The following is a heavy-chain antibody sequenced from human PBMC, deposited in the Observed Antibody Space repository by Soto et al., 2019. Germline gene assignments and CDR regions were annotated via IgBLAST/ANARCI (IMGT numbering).Heavy chain of an antibody. J-gene: IGHJ4*01. CDR2: IYYSGST. CDR3: ARISAVLWSGGPDFDY. CDR1: GGSISSSRYS. D-gene: IGHD3-3*01. Sequence: PSETLSLTCTVPGGSISSSRYSWGWIRQPPGKGLEWIGSIYYSGSTYYNPSLKSRVTISVDTSKNQFSLKLSSVTAADTAVYYCARISAVLWSGGPDFDYWGHGTLVTVS. V-gene: IGHV4-39*01.